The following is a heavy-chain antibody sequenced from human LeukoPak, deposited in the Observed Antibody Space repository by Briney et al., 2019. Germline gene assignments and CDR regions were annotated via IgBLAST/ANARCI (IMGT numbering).Heavy chain of an antibody. CDR2: VYYSGVT. CDR3: ARLSLHCSGGSCYRGAFDS. J-gene: IGHJ4*02. Sequence: SETLSLNCTVSGGSTGSDYWSWIRQPPGKGLEWIAYVYYSGVTSYNPSLKSRVAISIDTSKNQFSLNLSSVTAADTAVYYCARLSLHCSGGSCYRGAFDSWGQGTLVTVSS. CDR1: GGSTGSDY. D-gene: IGHD2-15*01. V-gene: IGHV4-59*08.